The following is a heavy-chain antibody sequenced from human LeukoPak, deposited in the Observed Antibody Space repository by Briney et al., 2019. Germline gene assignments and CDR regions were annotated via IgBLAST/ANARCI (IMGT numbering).Heavy chain of an antibody. CDR2: INHSGST. CDR3: ARLAPSGWYDY. J-gene: IGHJ4*02. Sequence: PSETLSLTCAVYGGSFSGYYWSWIRQPPGKGLEWTGEINHSGSTNYNPSLKSRVTISVDTSKNQFSLKLSSVTAADTAVYYCARLAPSGWYDYWGQGTLVTVSS. D-gene: IGHD6-19*01. CDR1: GGSFSGYY. V-gene: IGHV4-34*01.